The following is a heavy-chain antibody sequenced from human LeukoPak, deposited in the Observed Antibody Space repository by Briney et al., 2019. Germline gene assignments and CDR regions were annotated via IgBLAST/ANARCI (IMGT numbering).Heavy chain of an antibody. J-gene: IGHJ6*03. CDR2: IWYDGSNK. D-gene: IGHD2-2*02. V-gene: IGHV3-33*01. CDR1: GFTFSSYG. CDR3: ASVGYCSSTSCYNYYYMDV. Sequence: GGSLRLSCAAFGFTFSSYGMHWVRQAPGKGLEWVAVIWYDGSNKYYADSVKGRFTISRDNSKNTLYLQMNSLRAEDTAVYYCASVGYCSSTSCYNYYYMDVWGKGTTVTVSS.